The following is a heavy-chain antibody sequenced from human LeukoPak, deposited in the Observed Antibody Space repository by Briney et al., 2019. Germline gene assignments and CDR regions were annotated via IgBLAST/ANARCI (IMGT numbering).Heavy chain of an antibody. CDR3: ATAGGSSGSYPLIY. CDR2: ITGSGSTT. V-gene: IGHV3-23*01. CDR1: GFTFSSYA. J-gene: IGHJ4*02. Sequence: GGSLRLSCAASGFTFSSYAMSWVRQAPGKGLERVSVITGSGSTTFYADSVKGRFTTSRDNSKNTVFLQMNSLRAEDTAVYYCATAGGSSGSYPLIYWGQGILVTVSS. D-gene: IGHD6-19*01.